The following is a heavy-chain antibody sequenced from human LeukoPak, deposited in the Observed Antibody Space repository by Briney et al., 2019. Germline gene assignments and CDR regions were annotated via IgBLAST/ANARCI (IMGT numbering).Heavy chain of an antibody. CDR3: ARGGDHPITMVRGVGTY. CDR2: INHSGST. CDR1: GGSFSGYY. V-gene: IGHV4-34*01. D-gene: IGHD3-10*01. Sequence: SETLSLTCAVYGGSFSGYYWSWIRQPPGKGLEWIGEINHSGSTNYNPSLKGRVTISVDTSKNQFSLKLSSVTAADTAVYYCARGGDHPITMVRGVGTYWGQGTPVTVSS. J-gene: IGHJ4*02.